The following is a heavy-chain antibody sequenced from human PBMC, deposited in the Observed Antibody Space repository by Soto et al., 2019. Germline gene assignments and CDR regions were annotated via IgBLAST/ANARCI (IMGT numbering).Heavy chain of an antibody. V-gene: IGHV3-23*01. CDR1: GFTFSSYA. Sequence: GGSLRLSCAASGFTFSSYAMSWVRQAPGKGLEWVSGIDGSGRNTYYADSVKGRFTISRDNSKNTLSVQMNGLRVEDTALYYCAKDGGSVCSGGTCYFQAPDYWGQGTLVTVSS. CDR2: IDGSGRNT. J-gene: IGHJ4*02. CDR3: AKDGGSVCSGGTCYFQAPDY. D-gene: IGHD2-15*01.